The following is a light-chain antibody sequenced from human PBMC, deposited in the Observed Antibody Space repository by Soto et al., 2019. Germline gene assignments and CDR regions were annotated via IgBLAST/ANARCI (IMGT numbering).Light chain of an antibody. J-gene: IGKJ2*01. CDR1: QSISSC. V-gene: IGKV1-39*01. CDR2: AAS. Sequence: DIPMTQSTSSLSASVGDRVTITCRASQSISSCLNWYQQKPAKAPTLLIYAASSLQSGVPSTFSGSGSGTDFTLTISSLQPEDFAIYYCQQSYSTPRTFGQGTKLEIK. CDR3: QQSYSTPRT.